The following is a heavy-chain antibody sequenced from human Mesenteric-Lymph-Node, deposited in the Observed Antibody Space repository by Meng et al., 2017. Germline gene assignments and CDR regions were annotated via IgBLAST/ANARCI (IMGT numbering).Heavy chain of an antibody. CDR1: GGSPVRSYW. V-gene: IGHV4-4*02. CDR3: ATQESRDGHNPY. Sequence: AAAHGMVQPSDALSLPCLRSGGSPVRSYWWTWVLQSPGKGLEWIGEMYNSGTTNYNPSLKSRVTISMGKSNNQLSLKLNSVTAADTAVYYCATQESRDGHNPYWGQGTLVTVSS. J-gene: IGHJ4*02. D-gene: IGHD5-24*01. CDR2: MYNSGTT.